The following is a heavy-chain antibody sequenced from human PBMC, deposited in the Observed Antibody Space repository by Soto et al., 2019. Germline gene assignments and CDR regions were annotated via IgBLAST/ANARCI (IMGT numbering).Heavy chain of an antibody. CDR3: ARAIWIQPDRYYLDY. CDR2: ISSSSSYT. Sequence: SLRLSCAASGFTFSDYYMSWIRQAPGKGLEWVSYISSSSSYTNYADSVKGRFTISRDNAKNSLYLQMNSLRAEDTAVYYCARAIWIQPDRYYLDYRGQGTPVTVSS. CDR1: GFTFSDYY. D-gene: IGHD5-18*01. J-gene: IGHJ4*02. V-gene: IGHV3-11*06.